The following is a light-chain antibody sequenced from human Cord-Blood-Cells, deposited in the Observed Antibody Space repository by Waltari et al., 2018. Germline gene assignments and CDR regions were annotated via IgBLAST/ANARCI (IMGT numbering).Light chain of an antibody. V-gene: IGLV2-14*01. J-gene: IGLJ2*01. CDR3: SSYTSSSTLV. CDR1: SSAAGGLNY. Sequence: QSALTQPAPVSGSPGQSLTLPCTGTSSAAGGLNYVSWYQQHPGKAPQLMIYEVSNRPSGVSNRFSGSKSGNTASLTISGLQAEDEADYYCSSYTSSSTLVFGGGTKLTVL. CDR2: EVS.